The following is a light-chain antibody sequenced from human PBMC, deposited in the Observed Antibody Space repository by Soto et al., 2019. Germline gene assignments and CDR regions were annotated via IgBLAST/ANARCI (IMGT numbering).Light chain of an antibody. CDR1: QRISTY. CDR3: QQSRSNPRT. V-gene: IGKV1-39*01. Sequence: DIQMTQSPSSLSASVGDRVTITCRASQRISTYLSWYQQKPGKAPKLLISAAFSLQRGVPSRFSGSGSGTDFTLTISGLQLEDFATYYCQQSRSNPRTFGQGTRLEIK. CDR2: AAF. J-gene: IGKJ2*01.